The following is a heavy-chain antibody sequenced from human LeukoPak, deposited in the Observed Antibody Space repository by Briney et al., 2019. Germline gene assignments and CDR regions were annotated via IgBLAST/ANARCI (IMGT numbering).Heavy chain of an antibody. CDR1: GFTFSNAW. J-gene: IGHJ4*02. CDR2: SRNKAKSYTT. D-gene: IGHD3-22*01. V-gene: IGHV3-72*01. Sequence: GGSLRLSCVASGFTFSNAWMNWVRQAPGKGLEWVGRSRNKAKSYTTEYAASVKGRFTISRDDSKNSLDLQMNSLKTEDTAVYFCARARPDNSGHYYFDSWGQGTLVTVSS. CDR3: ARARPDNSGHYYFDS.